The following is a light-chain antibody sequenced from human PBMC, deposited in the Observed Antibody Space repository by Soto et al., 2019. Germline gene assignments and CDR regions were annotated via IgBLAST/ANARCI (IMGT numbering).Light chain of an antibody. J-gene: IGLJ2*01. Sequence: QSALTQPASVSGSPGQSITISCTGTSSDVGGYNYVSWYQQHPGKAPKLTIYDVSNRPSGVSNRFSGSKSGNTASLTISGLQAEDEADYYCSSYTISSPHVVFGGGTKLTVL. CDR1: SSDVGGYNY. CDR2: DVS. V-gene: IGLV2-14*01. CDR3: SSYTISSPHVV.